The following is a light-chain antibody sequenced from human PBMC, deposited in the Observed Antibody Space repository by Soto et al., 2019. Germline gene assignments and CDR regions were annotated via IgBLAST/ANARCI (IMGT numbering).Light chain of an antibody. Sequence: DIQMTQSPSTLSASVGDRVTITCRASQSISSWLAWYQQKPGKAPKLLIYDASSLESGVPSRFSGSGSGTEFTLTISSLQPDDFATYYCQQYNSYSRTFGQGLKVDIK. CDR3: QQYNSYSRT. V-gene: IGKV1-5*01. CDR1: QSISSW. J-gene: IGKJ1*01. CDR2: DAS.